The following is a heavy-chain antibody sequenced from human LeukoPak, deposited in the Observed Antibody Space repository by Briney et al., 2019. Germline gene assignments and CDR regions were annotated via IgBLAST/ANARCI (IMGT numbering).Heavy chain of an antibody. V-gene: IGHV4-31*03. Sequence: KPSETLSLTCTVSGGSISSGGYYWSWIRQHPGKGLEWIGYIYYSGSTYNNPSLKSRVTISVDTSKNQFSLKLSSVTAADTAVYYCARDALAAYYDSSGYYSYYYYGMDVWGQGTTVTVSS. CDR1: GGSISSGGYY. J-gene: IGHJ6*02. D-gene: IGHD3-22*01. CDR2: IYYSGST. CDR3: ARDALAAYYDSSGYYSYYYYGMDV.